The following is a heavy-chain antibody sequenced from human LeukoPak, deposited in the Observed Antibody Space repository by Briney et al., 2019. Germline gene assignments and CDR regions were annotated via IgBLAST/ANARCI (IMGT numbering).Heavy chain of an antibody. J-gene: IGHJ4*02. CDR2: IYYSGNT. CDR3: ASCSGRNNYYFDY. V-gene: IGHV4-59*01. Sequence: PSETLSLTCTVSGGSISNYYWSWIRQPPGKGLEWIGYIYYSGNTNYNPSLRSRVTISVDTSKNQFSLKLSSVTAADTAVYYCASCSGRNNYYFDYWGQGTLVTVSS. CDR1: GGSISNYY. D-gene: IGHD3-10*02.